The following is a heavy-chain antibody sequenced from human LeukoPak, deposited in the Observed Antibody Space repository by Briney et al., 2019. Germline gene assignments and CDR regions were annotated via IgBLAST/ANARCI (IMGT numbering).Heavy chain of an antibody. V-gene: IGHV4-59*01. Sequence: SETLSLTCTVSGGSISSYYWSWIRQPPGKGLEWIGYIYYSGSTNYNPSLKSRVTISVDTPKNQFSLRLSSVTAADTAVYFCARENDRYGRIDYWGQGTLVTVSS. CDR1: GGSISSYY. J-gene: IGHJ4*02. CDR3: ARENDRYGRIDY. CDR2: IYYSGST. D-gene: IGHD5-18*01.